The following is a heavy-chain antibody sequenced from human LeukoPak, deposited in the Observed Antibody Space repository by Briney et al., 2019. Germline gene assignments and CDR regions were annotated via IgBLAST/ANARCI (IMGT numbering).Heavy chain of an antibody. CDR3: AKWGDYDVLTGYYVPDY. D-gene: IGHD3-9*01. V-gene: IGHV3-23*01. CDR1: GFTFSNYA. Sequence: GGSLRLSCAASGFTFSNYAMSWVRQAPGKGLEWVSAITGSGGNTYYADSVKGRFTISRDNSKNTVFLQMNSLRAEDTAVYYCAKWGDYDVLTGYYVPDYWGQGTLVTVSS. J-gene: IGHJ4*02. CDR2: ITGSGGNT.